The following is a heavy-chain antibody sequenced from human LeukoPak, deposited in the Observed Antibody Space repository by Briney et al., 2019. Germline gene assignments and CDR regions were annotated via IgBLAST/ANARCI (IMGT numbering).Heavy chain of an antibody. D-gene: IGHD2-2*01. J-gene: IGHJ3*02. CDR3: ARAEDCSSTSCPRAFDI. Sequence: GGSLRLSCAASGFTFSSYAMQWVRQAPGKGLEWVAIIWNDGSNKYYADSVKGRFTISRDNSKNTLYLQMNSLRAEDTAVYYCARAEDCSSTSCPRAFDIWGQGTMVTVSS. CDR2: IWNDGSNK. CDR1: GFTFSSYA. V-gene: IGHV3-33*01.